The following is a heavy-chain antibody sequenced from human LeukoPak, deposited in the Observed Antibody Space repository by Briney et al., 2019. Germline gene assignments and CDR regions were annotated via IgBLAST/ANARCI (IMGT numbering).Heavy chain of an antibody. CDR1: GGSISSSSYY. D-gene: IGHD3-10*01. CDR2: IYYSGST. J-gene: IGHJ6*03. Sequence: SETLSLTCTVSGGSISSSSYYWGWIRQPPGKGLEWIGSIYYSGSTYYNPSLKSRVTISVDTSKNQFSLKLSSVTAADTAVYYCAREHRGSGVYYYYYYMDVWGKGTTVTISS. V-gene: IGHV4-39*07. CDR3: AREHRGSGVYYYYYYMDV.